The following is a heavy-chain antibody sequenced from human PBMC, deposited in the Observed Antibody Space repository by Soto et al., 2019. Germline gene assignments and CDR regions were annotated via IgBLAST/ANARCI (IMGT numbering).Heavy chain of an antibody. CDR2: IIPIFGTA. Sequence: SVKVSCKASGDTFSSYAITWVRQAPGQGLEWMGGIIPIFGTANYAQKFQGRVTITADESTSTAYMELSSLRSEDTAVYYCARSPSLFIDYWDQGTLVTVSS. D-gene: IGHD3-10*01. CDR3: ARSPSLFIDY. J-gene: IGHJ4*02. V-gene: IGHV1-69*13. CDR1: GDTFSSYA.